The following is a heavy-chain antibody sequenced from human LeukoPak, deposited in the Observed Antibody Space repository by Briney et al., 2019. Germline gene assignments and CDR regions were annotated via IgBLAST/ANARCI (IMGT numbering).Heavy chain of an antibody. J-gene: IGHJ5*02. CDR2: INTDGSST. Sequence: PGGSLRLSCAASGFTFSSYWMHWIRQAPGKGLVWVSRINTDGSSTSYADSVKGRFTISRDNAKNTLYLQMNSLRAEDTAVYYCARGYDFWSGMVPWFDPWGQGTLVTVSS. D-gene: IGHD3-3*01. CDR1: GFTFSSYW. V-gene: IGHV3-74*01. CDR3: ARGYDFWSGMVPWFDP.